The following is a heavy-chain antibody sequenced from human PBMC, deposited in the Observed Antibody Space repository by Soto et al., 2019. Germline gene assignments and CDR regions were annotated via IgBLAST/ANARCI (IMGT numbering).Heavy chain of an antibody. D-gene: IGHD2-21*01. CDR1: GYTFTGYY. CDR3: ARDRYKVISDGMDV. J-gene: IGHJ6*02. Sequence: ASVKVSCKASGYTFTGYYIHWVREAPGQGLEWMGWINPQTGGTSYAQKFQGRVTLSRDTSINTAYLELSRLTFDDAAVYFCARDRYKVISDGMDVWGQGTTVTVSS. V-gene: IGHV1-2*02. CDR2: INPQTGGT.